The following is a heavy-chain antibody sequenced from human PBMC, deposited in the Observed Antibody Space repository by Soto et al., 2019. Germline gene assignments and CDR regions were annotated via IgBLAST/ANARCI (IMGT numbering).Heavy chain of an antibody. D-gene: IGHD4-17*01. CDR3: ARGDDDYVAYFDY. V-gene: IGHV1-3*01. CDR2: VNADNGNT. CDR1: GYTFTSYA. J-gene: IGHJ4*02. Sequence: ASVKVSCKASGYTFTSYAMHWVRQAPGQSLEWMGWVNADNGNTKYSQKFQGRVTITRDTSATTAYMELNSLTSEDTAVYYCARGDDDYVAYFDYWGQGTLVTVSS.